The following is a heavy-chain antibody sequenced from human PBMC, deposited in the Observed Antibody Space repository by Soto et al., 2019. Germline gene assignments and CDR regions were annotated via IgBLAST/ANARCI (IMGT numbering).Heavy chain of an antibody. CDR1: GYTFTSDG. J-gene: IGHJ4*02. CDR3: TRDEGGSGGW. CDR2: ISAYNGNT. V-gene: IGHV1-18*03. D-gene: IGHD6-19*01. Sequence: QVQLVQSGAEVKKPGASVKVSCKASGYTFTSDGISWVRQAPGQGLEWMGWISAYNGNTNYAQKLQGRVTMTTDTYTSTAYMKLKSLRSDDMVMYYFTRDEGGSGGWWGQGTLVTVSS.